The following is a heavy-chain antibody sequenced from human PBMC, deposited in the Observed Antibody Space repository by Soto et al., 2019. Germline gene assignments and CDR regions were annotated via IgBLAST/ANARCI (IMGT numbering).Heavy chain of an antibody. CDR1: GGSISGYY. Sequence: QVQLQESGPGLVKPSETLSLTCTVSGGSISGYYWSWIRQPPGKGLEWIGYIYYSGTTNYDPSLKRRVTMSVDTSKNQFSLQLSSVTAADTAVYYCARLTGGTYLSFYYYIGVWGKGTTVTVSS. CDR3: ARLTGGTYLSFYYYIGV. D-gene: IGHD2-8*02. V-gene: IGHV4-59*01. CDR2: IYYSGTT. J-gene: IGHJ6*03.